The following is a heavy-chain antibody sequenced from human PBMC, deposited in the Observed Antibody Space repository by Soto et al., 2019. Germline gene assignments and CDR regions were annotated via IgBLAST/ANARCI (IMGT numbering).Heavy chain of an antibody. CDR3: TTDGINYYDNSASAEYFQH. J-gene: IGHJ1*01. V-gene: IGHV3-15*07. CDR1: GFTFSNAW. CDR2: IKSKTDGGTT. Sequence: EVQLVESGGGLVKPGGSLRLSCAASGFTFSNAWMNWVRQAPGKGLEWVGRIKSKTDGGTTDYAAPVKGRFTISRDDSKNTLYLQMNSLKTEDTAVYYCTTDGINYYDNSASAEYFQHWGQGTLVTVSS. D-gene: IGHD3-22*01.